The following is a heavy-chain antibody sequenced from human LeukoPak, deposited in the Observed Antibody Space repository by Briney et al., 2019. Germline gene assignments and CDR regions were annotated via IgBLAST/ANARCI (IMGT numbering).Heavy chain of an antibody. Sequence: SETLSLTCTVSGGSITSGNYYWSWIRQHPGKGLEWIGYIYNSGSAYYNPSLKSRVTISVDTSKNQFSLKLASVTAADTAVYYCARGVYGSENGGLDYWGQGTLVTVSS. CDR2: IYNSGSA. J-gene: IGHJ4*02. V-gene: IGHV4-31*03. CDR3: ARGVYGSENGGLDY. D-gene: IGHD3-10*01. CDR1: GGSITSGNYY.